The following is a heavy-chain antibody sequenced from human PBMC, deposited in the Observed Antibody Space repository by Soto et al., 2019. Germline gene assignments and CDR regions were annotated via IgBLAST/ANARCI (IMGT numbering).Heavy chain of an antibody. CDR3: ARGGDRITIFGVVKDNWFDP. J-gene: IGHJ5*02. Sequence: SETLSLTCTVSGGSISSYYWSWIRQPPGKGLEWIGEINHSGSTNYNPSLKSRVTISVDTSKNQFSLKLSSVTAADTAVYYCARGGDRITIFGVVKDNWFDPWGQGTLVTVSS. CDR2: INHSGST. D-gene: IGHD3-3*01. CDR1: GGSISSYY. V-gene: IGHV4-34*01.